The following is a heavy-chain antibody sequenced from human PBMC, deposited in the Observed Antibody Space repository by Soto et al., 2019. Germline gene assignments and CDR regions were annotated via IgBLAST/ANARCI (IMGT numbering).Heavy chain of an antibody. CDR3: AKPGPGSSRDY. CDR2: ISYDGSNK. D-gene: IGHD6-6*01. J-gene: IGHJ4*02. V-gene: IGHV3-30*18. Sequence: QVQLVESGGGVVQPGRSLRLSCAASGFTFSSYGMHWVRQAPGKGLEWVAVISYDGSNKYYADSVKGRFTISRDNSKNTLYLQMNSLRAEDTAGYYCAKPGPGSSRDYWGQGTLVTVSS. CDR1: GFTFSSYG.